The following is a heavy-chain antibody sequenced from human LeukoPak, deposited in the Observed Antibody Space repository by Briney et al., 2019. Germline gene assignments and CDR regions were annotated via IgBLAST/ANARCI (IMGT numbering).Heavy chain of an antibody. CDR1: GFTFDDYG. CDR3: AREVPITIFGVVIRYFDY. CDR2: INWNGGST. D-gene: IGHD3-3*01. J-gene: IGHJ4*02. V-gene: IGHV3-20*04. Sequence: GGSLRLFCAASGFTFDDYGMSWVRQAPGKGLEWVSGINWNGGSTGYADSVKGRFTISRDNAKNSLYLQMNSLRAEDTALYYCAREVPITIFGVVIRYFDYWGQGTLVTVSS.